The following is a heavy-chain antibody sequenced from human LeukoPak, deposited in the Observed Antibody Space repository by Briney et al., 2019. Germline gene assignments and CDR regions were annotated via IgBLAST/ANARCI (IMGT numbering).Heavy chain of an antibody. CDR3: ARGIIDGGDGYFDY. J-gene: IGHJ4*02. Sequence: SETLSLTCAVYGGSFSGYYWSWIRQPPGKGLEWIGEINHSGSTNYNPSLKSRVTISVDTSKNQNSLKLSSVTAADTAVYYCARGIIDGGDGYFDYWGQGTLVTVSS. CDR1: GGSFSGYY. CDR2: INHSGST. V-gene: IGHV4-34*01. D-gene: IGHD2/OR15-2a*01.